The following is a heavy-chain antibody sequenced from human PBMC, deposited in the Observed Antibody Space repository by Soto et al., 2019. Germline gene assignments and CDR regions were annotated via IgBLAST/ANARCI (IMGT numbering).Heavy chain of an antibody. J-gene: IGHJ4*02. D-gene: IGHD6-19*01. Sequence: PGGSLRLSCAASGFTFSILAMGWVRQAPGEGLEWVSVIDYSGGTTYYTDSVKGRFIISRDNSKKMLYLQMNSLRAEDTAVYYCAKDATRTSGWYYFDYWGQGALVTV. CDR3: AKDATRTSGWYYFDY. CDR2: IDYSGGTT. V-gene: IGHV3-23*01. CDR1: GFTFSILA.